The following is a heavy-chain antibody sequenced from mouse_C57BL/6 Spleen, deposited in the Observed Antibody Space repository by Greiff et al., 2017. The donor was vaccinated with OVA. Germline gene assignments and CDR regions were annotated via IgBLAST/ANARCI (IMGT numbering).Heavy chain of an antibody. CDR2: IYPGDGDT. CDR3: ARSGYLYAMDY. D-gene: IGHD2-2*01. Sequence: QVQLQQSGAELVKPGASVKISCKASGYAFSSYWMNWVKQRPGKGLEWIGQIYPGDGDTNYNGKFKGKATLTADKSSSTAYMQLSSLTSEDSAVYFCARSGYLYAMDYWGQGTSVTGSS. J-gene: IGHJ4*01. CDR1: GYAFSSYW. V-gene: IGHV1-80*01.